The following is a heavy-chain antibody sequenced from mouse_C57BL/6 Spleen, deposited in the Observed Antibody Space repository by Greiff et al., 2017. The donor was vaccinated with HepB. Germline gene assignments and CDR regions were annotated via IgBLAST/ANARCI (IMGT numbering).Heavy chain of an antibody. CDR3: ARDGRDYFDY. CDR2: ISSGSSTI. J-gene: IGHJ2*01. Sequence: DVQLVESGGGLVKPGGSLKLSCAASGFTFSDYGMHWVRQAPEKGLEWVAYISSGSSTIYYADTVKGRFTISRDNAKNTLFLQMTSLRSEDTAMYYWARDGRDYFDYWGQGTTLTVSS. D-gene: IGHD2-3*01. CDR1: GFTFSDYG. V-gene: IGHV5-17*01.